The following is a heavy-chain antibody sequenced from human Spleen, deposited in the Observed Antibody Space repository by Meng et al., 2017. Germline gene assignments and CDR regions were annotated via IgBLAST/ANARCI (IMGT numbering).Heavy chain of an antibody. Sequence: QVQLVHYGAEVKKPGASVKVSCKASGYTFPDYWLHWVRRAPGQGLEWMGRINPKSGDTHYAQRFQGRVTMTGDTSISTAYMELSSLRSDDTAVYYCAREYGGYEPFDYWGQGTLVTVSS. J-gene: IGHJ4*02. V-gene: IGHV1-2*06. CDR3: AREYGGYEPFDY. D-gene: IGHD5-12*01. CDR1: GYTFPDYW. CDR2: INPKSGDT.